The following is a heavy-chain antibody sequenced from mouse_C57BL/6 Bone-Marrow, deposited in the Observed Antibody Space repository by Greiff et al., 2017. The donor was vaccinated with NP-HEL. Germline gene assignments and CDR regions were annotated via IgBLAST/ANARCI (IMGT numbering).Heavy chain of an antibody. V-gene: IGHV1-81*01. J-gene: IGHJ4*01. Sequence: VQLQESGAELARPGASVKLSCKAFGYTFTSYGISWVKQRTGQGLEWIGEIYPRSGNTYYNEKFKGKATLTADKSSSTAYMELRSLTSEDSAVYFCARWTLYYAMDYWGQGTSVTVSS. CDR1: GYTFTSYG. CDR3: ARWTLYYAMDY. CDR2: IYPRSGNT.